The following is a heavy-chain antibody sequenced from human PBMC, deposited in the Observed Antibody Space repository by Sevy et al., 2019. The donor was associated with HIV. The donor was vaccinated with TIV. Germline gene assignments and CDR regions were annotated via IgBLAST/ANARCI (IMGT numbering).Heavy chain of an antibody. J-gene: IGHJ3*01. V-gene: IGHV3-23*02. CDR1: GFPFSSYA. Sequence: GGSLRLSCAASGFPFSSYAMNWVRQGPGKGLEWVSATGGRGDATYYEDSVKGRFTISRDNSKNTLYLQMDGLRAEDCAVYYCAKDVVAVVGDAFDVWGQGTMVTVSS. CDR3: AKDVVAVVGDAFDV. CDR2: TGGRGDAT. D-gene: IGHD2-15*01.